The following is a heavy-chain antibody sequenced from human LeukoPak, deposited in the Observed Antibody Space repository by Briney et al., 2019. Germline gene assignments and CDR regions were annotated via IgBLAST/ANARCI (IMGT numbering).Heavy chain of an antibody. CDR3: ARDQGANFDY. D-gene: IGHD1-26*01. Sequence: GGSLRLSCAASGFTFSNFPMTWVRQAPGKGLEAFLSISGSGGDTYYKDSVKGRFTISRGNSKNTLYLQMNSLRAEDTAVYYCARDQGANFDYWGQGTLVTVSS. V-gene: IGHV3-23*01. J-gene: IGHJ4*02. CDR1: GFTFSNFP. CDR2: ISGSGGDT.